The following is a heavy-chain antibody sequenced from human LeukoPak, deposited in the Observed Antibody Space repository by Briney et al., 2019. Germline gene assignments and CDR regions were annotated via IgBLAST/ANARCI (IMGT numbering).Heavy chain of an antibody. CDR1: GGTFSSYA. CDR2: IILIFGTA. Sequence: ASVKVSCKASGGTFSSYAISWVRQASGQGLEWMGGIILIFGTANYAQKFQGRVTITTDESTSTAYMELSSLRSEDTAVYYCARDRALHDIAARGPMLDDIWGQGTMVTVSS. V-gene: IGHV1-69*05. D-gene: IGHD6-6*01. J-gene: IGHJ3*02. CDR3: ARDRALHDIAARGPMLDDI.